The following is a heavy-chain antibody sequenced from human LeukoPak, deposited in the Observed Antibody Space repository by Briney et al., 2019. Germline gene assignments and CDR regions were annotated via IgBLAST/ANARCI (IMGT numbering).Heavy chain of an antibody. V-gene: IGHV1-2*02. CDR1: GYTFTGYY. D-gene: IGHD6-6*01. J-gene: IGHJ3*02. CDR3: ATFFWVSSSSGIDAFDI. Sequence: ASVKVSCKASGYTFTGYYMHWVRQAPGQGLEWMGWINPNSGGTNYAQKFQGRVTMTRDTSISTAYMELSRLRSDDTAVCYCATFFWVSSSSGIDAFDIWGQGTMVTVSS. CDR2: INPNSGGT.